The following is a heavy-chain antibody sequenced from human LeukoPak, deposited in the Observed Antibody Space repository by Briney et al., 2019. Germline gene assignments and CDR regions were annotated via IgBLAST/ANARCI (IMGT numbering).Heavy chain of an antibody. CDR2: IYHSGST. D-gene: IGHD6-13*01. J-gene: IGHJ4*02. CDR1: GGSISSGGYY. CDR3: ARAVSGIYTRFFAAAGSFDY. Sequence: PSQTLSLTCTVSGGSISSGGYYWSWIRQPPGKGLEWIGYIYHSGSTYYNPSLKSRVTISVDTSKNQFSLKLSSVTAADTAVYYCARAVSGIYTRFFAAAGSFDYWGQGTLVTVSS. V-gene: IGHV4-30-2*01.